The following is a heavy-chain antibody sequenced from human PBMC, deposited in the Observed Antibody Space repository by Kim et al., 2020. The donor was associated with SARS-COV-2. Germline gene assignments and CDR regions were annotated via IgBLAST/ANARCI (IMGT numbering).Heavy chain of an antibody. Sequence: DSQKFQGRVAITREPSAGTAYMELSSLRSEDTAVYYCAMGMAVAGEAFDYWGQGTLVTVSS. V-gene: IGHV1-3*01. J-gene: IGHJ4*02. CDR3: AMGMAVAGEAFDY. D-gene: IGHD6-19*01.